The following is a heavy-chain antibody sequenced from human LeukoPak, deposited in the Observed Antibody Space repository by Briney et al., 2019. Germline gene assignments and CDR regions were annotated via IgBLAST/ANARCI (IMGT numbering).Heavy chain of an antibody. D-gene: IGHD5-12*01. V-gene: IGHV3-15*01. Sequence: GGSLRLSCAASGFTFSNAWMSWVRQAPGKGLEWVGRIKSKTDGGTTDYAAPVKGRFTISRDDSKNTLYLQMNSLKTEDTAVYYCTTDGSYSGYDLGSPFLDYWGQGTLVTVSS. CDR3: TTDGSYSGYDLGSPFLDY. J-gene: IGHJ4*02. CDR1: GFTFSNAW. CDR2: IKSKTDGGTT.